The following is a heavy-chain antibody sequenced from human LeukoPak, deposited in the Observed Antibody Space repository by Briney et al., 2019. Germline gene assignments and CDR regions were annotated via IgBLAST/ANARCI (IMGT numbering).Heavy chain of an antibody. Sequence: SETLSLTCAVYGGSFSGYYWSWIRQPPGKGLEWIGEINHSGSTNYNPSLKSRVTISVDTSKNQFSQKLSSVTAADTAVYYCASMRYSYGYFRRVGMDVWGQGTTVTVSS. CDR3: ASMRYSYGYFRRVGMDV. CDR1: GGSFSGYY. V-gene: IGHV4-34*01. CDR2: INHSGST. D-gene: IGHD5-18*01. J-gene: IGHJ6*02.